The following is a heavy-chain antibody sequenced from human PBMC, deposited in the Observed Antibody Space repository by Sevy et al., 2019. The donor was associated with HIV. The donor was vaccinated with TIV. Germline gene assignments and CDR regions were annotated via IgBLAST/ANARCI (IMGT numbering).Heavy chain of an antibody. D-gene: IGHD3-10*01. CDR3: ARDRGSRRYYLFDY. CDR2: ISTSSTTI. V-gene: IGHV3-48*02. Sequence: GGSLRLSCAASGFTFSSYNMNWVRQAPGKGLEWVSYISTSSTTIYYADSVKGRFTISRNNANNSLYLQMSSLRDEDTAVYYCARDRGSRRYYLFDYWGQGTLVTVSS. J-gene: IGHJ4*02. CDR1: GFTFSSYN.